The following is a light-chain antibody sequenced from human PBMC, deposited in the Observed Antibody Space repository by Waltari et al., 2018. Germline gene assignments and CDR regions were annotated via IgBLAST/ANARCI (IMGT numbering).Light chain of an antibody. CDR1: QGISSY. Sequence: DIQLTQSPSFLSASVGDSVTITCRASQGISSYLAWYQQKPGKAPKLLIYAASTLQAGVPSRFSGSGSGTEFTLKISSLPPEDFATYYCQQLYSYPFTFGPGTKVDIK. J-gene: IGKJ3*01. V-gene: IGKV1-9*01. CDR3: QQLYSYPFT. CDR2: AAS.